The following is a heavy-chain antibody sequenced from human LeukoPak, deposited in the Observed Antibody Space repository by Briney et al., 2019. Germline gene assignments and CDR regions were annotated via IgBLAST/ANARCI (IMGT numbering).Heavy chain of an antibody. D-gene: IGHD4-23*01. V-gene: IGHV4-31*03. CDR3: ATDYGGNEYYFDY. J-gene: IGHJ4*02. Sequence: PSETLSLTCTVSGGSISSGGYYWSWIRQHPGKGLEWIGYIYYSGSTYYNPSLKSRLTISLDTSKNQFSLNLSSVTAADTAVYYCATDYGGNEYYFDYWGQGTLVTVSS. CDR2: IYYSGST. CDR1: GGSISSGGYY.